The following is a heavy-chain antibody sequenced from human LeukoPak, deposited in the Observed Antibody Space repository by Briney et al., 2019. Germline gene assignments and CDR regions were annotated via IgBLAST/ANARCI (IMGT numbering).Heavy chain of an antibody. J-gene: IGHJ6*02. CDR2: IYYSGST. CDR3: AMLTTKYGMDV. Sequence: SETLSLTCTVSGGSISSSSYYWGWIRQPPVKGLEWIGSIYYSGSTYYNPSLKSRVTISVDTSKNQFSLKLSSVTAADTAVYYCAMLTTKYGMDVWGQGTTVTVSS. V-gene: IGHV4-39*01. D-gene: IGHD4-11*01. CDR1: GGSISSSSYY.